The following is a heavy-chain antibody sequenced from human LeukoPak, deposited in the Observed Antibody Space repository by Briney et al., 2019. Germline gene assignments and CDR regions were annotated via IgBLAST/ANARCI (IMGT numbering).Heavy chain of an antibody. V-gene: IGHV3-23*01. CDR2: ISGSGGST. J-gene: IGHJ4*02. Sequence: PGGSLRLSCAASGFTFSSYAMSWVRQAPGKGLEWVSAISGSGGSTYYADSVKGRFTISRDNSKDTLYLQMNSLRAEDTAVYYCAKTLYVPAAMRPFDYWGQGTLVTVSS. D-gene: IGHD2-2*01. CDR3: AKTLYVPAAMRPFDY. CDR1: GFTFSSYA.